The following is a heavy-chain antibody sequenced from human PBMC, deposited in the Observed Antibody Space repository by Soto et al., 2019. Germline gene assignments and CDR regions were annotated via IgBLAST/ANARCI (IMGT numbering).Heavy chain of an antibody. CDR1: GYTFTSYA. CDR2: ISAYTGNT. V-gene: IGHV1-18*01. D-gene: IGHD3-10*01. J-gene: IGHJ4*02. CDR3: ARSGPPAGY. Sequence: QVQLVQSGAEVKKPGASVKVSCKASGYTFTSYAISWVLQAPGQGLEWVGWISAYTGNTSYAQQLQARAHTPTHTPTPPAYMAPRSLRSDDTAMYSCARSGPPAGYWGQGTLVTVSS.